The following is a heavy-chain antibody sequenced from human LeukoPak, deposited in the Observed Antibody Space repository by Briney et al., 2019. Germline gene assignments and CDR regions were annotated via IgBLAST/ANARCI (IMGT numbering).Heavy chain of an antibody. D-gene: IGHD3-10*01. J-gene: IGHJ4*01. CDR1: GFNFRAYG. V-gene: IGHV3-64*02. Sequence: GGSLRLSCVASGFNFRAYGMHWVRQAPGQGLEYISAISADGGTTFHAESVKGRFTISRDNSKNTLYLQMGSLRIDDSALYYCARGRGGPPFDFWGHGTLITVSP. CDR3: ARGRGGPPFDF. CDR2: ISADGGTT.